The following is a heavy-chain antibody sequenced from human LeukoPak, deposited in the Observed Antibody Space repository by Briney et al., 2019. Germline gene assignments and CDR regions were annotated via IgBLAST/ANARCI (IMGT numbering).Heavy chain of an antibody. CDR3: ARGPPNWGMVGY. CDR1: GYTFTSYG. CDR2: MKSNNGHT. V-gene: IGHV1-8*02. D-gene: IGHD7-27*01. J-gene: IGHJ4*02. Sequence: ASVKVSCKASGYTFTSYGISWVRQATGQGLEWMGWMKSNNGHTGYAQKFQGRVTMTRDTSISTAYMELSSLTFEDTAVYYCARGPPNWGMVGYWGQGTLITVSS.